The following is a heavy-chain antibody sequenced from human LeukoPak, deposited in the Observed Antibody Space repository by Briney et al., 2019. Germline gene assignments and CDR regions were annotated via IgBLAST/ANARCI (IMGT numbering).Heavy chain of an antibody. V-gene: IGHV4-30-2*01. J-gene: IGHJ4*02. CDR2: IYHSGST. CDR1: GGSISSGGYY. Sequence: SETLSLTCTVSGGSISSGGYYWSWIRQPPGKGLEWIGYIYHSGSTYYNPSLKSRVTISVDRSKNQFSLKLSSVTAADTAVYYCARGDSSSWYSNWGQGTLVTVSS. D-gene: IGHD6-13*01. CDR3: ARGDSSSWYSN.